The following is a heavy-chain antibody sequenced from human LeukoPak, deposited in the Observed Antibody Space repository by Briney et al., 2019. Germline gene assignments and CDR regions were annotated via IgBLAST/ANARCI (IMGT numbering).Heavy chain of an antibody. CDR2: FDPEDGET. D-gene: IGHD1-14*01. Sequence: GASVKVSCKVSGYTLTELSMHWVRQAPGKGLEWMGGFDPEDGETIYAQKLQGRVTMTTDTSTSTAYMELRSLRSDDTAVYYCARDRGLITQNWFDPWGQGTLVTVSS. CDR3: ARDRGLITQNWFDP. V-gene: IGHV1-24*01. J-gene: IGHJ5*02. CDR1: GYTLTELS.